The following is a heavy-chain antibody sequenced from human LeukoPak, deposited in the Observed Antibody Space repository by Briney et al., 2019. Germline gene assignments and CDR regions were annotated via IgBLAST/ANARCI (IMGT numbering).Heavy chain of an antibody. J-gene: IGHJ4*02. CDR2: IYYTGST. Sequence: SETLSLTCTVSGVSVRGGSYRWSWVRQPPGTALDWIGYIYYTGSTKYNPSLKSRVTISIDTSKSQFSLKLSSVTAADTALYYCASTTLCYYDSSSYYAGFDYWGQGTLVTVSS. CDR1: GVSVRGGSYR. V-gene: IGHV4-61*01. D-gene: IGHD3-22*01. CDR3: ASTTLCYYDSSSYYAGFDY.